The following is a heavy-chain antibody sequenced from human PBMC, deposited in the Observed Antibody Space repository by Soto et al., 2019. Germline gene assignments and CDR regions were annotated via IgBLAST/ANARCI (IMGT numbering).Heavy chain of an antibody. J-gene: IGHJ6*02. CDR2: IYYSGST. Sequence: KTSETLSLTCTVSGGSISSSSYYWGWIRQPPGKGLEWIGSIYYSGSTYYNPSLKSRVTISVDTSKNQFSLKLSSVTAADTAVYYCARVSPKWLRWPDRCSGGSCYTGRHGMDVWGQGTTVTVSS. CDR3: ARVSPKWLRWPDRCSGGSCYTGRHGMDV. D-gene: IGHD2-15*01. V-gene: IGHV4-39*01. CDR1: GGSISSSSYY.